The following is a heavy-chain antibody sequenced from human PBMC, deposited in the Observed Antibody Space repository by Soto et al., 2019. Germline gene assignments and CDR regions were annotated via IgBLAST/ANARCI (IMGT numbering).Heavy chain of an antibody. CDR1: GGSFSGYY. Sequence: SETLSLTCAVYGGSFSGYYWSWIRQPPGKGLEWIGEINHSGSTNYNPSLKSRVTISVDTSKNQFSLKLSSVTAADTAVYYCARGYGDFDPWGQGTLVTVSS. J-gene: IGHJ5*02. CDR3: ARGYGDFDP. V-gene: IGHV4-34*01. D-gene: IGHD3-10*01. CDR2: INHSGST.